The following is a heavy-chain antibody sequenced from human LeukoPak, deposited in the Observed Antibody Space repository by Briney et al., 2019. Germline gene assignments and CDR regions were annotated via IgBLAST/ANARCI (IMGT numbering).Heavy chain of an antibody. V-gene: IGHV1-18*01. CDR3: ARSPHGSGSYLSINFDY. CDR1: GYTFTSAR. CDR2: ISAFNGNT. Sequence: ASLRVSCKASGYTFTSARISWVRQAPGQGREWMGWISAFNGNTNYTQKLQGRVTMTTDTSTSTAYMELRSLRSDDTAVYYCARSPHGSGSYLSINFDYWGQGTLVTVSS. J-gene: IGHJ4*02. D-gene: IGHD3-10*01.